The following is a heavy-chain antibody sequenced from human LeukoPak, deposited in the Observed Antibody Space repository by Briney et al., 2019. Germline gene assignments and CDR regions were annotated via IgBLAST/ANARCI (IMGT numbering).Heavy chain of an antibody. D-gene: IGHD2-2*01. CDR2: MNPDSGNT. CDR3: ARVMAYCTRTSCHDY. J-gene: IGHJ4*02. CDR1: GYTFTSYD. Sequence: ASVKVSCKASGYTFTSYDINWVRQATGQGLEWMGWMNPDSGNTGYAQKFQGRVTMTRNTSISTDYMELRSMRSDDTAVYYCARVMAYCTRTSCHDYWGQGTLVTVSS. V-gene: IGHV1-8*01.